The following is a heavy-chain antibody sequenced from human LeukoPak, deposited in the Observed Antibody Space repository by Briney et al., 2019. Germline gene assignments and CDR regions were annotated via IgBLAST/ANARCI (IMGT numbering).Heavy chain of an antibody. J-gene: IGHJ6*02. CDR1: GYSFSNFW. CDR2: IYPGDSDI. V-gene: IGHV5-51*01. CDR3: ARRSRYYYYGMDV. Sequence: GESLKISCKGSGYSFSNFWIGWVRQLPGKGLECMGIIYPGDSDIRYGPSFQGQVTISADKSISTAYLQWSSLKASDTAMYYCARRSRYYYYGMDVWGQGTTVTVSS.